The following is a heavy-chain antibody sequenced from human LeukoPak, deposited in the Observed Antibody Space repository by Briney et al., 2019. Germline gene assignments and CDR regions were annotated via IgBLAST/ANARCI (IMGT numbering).Heavy chain of an antibody. Sequence: GSLRLSCAASGFTFSSYSMNWVRQAPGKGLEWVSSISSSSSYIYYADSVKGRFTISRDNAKNSLYLQMNSLRAEDTAVYYCARTTTVVTPGDYWGQGTLVTVSS. D-gene: IGHD4-23*01. CDR1: GFTFSSYS. V-gene: IGHV3-21*01. CDR3: ARTTTVVTPGDY. CDR2: ISSSSSYI. J-gene: IGHJ4*02.